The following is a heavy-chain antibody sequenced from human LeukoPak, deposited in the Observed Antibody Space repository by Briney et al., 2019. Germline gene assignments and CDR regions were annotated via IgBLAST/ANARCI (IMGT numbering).Heavy chain of an antibody. Sequence: ASVKVSCKASGYTFTSYDINWVRQATGQGLEWMGWMNPNSGNTGYAQKFQGRVTITRNTSISTAYMELSSLRSEDTAVYYCARGGCSSTSCYLANYYYMDVWGKGTTVTVSS. CDR2: MNPNSGNT. CDR3: ARGGCSSTSCYLANYYYMDV. V-gene: IGHV1-8*03. J-gene: IGHJ6*03. CDR1: GYTFTSYD. D-gene: IGHD2-2*01.